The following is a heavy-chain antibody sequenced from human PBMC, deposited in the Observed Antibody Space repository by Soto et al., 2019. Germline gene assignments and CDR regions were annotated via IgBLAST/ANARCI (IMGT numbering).Heavy chain of an antibody. J-gene: IGHJ4*02. CDR2: RWHDGSRT. D-gene: IGHD6-13*01. CDR3: ARDLSYGSLDY. V-gene: IGHV3-33*01. CDR1: GFTFKNYG. Sequence: QLHLVESGGGEVQPGRSLRLSCVGSGFTFKNYGMHWVRQAPGKGLEWVAARWHDGSRTIYADTVKGRFTISRDDAKNTVFLQMNSLGVEDTAVYYCARDLSYGSLDYRGQGTLVTVSS.